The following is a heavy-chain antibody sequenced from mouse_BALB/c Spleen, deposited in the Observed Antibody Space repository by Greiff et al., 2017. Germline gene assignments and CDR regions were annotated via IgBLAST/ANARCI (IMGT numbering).Heavy chain of an antibody. CDR1: GFSLTSYG. Sequence: VKLMESGPGLVAPSQSLSITCTVSGFSLTSYGVHWVRQPPGKGLEWLGVIWAGGSTNYNSALMSRLSISKDNSKSQVFLKMNSLQTDDTAMYYCARDFPYDYDVRFAYWGQGTLVTGSA. V-gene: IGHV2-9*02. CDR2: IWAGGST. CDR3: ARDFPYDYDVRFAY. D-gene: IGHD2-4*01. J-gene: IGHJ3*01.